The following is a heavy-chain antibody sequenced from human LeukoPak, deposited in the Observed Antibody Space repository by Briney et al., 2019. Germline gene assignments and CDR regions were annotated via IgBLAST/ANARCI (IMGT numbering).Heavy chain of an antibody. Sequence: PGGSLRLSCAASGFTFSSYAMSWVRQAPGKGPEWVSAISGSGGSTYYADSVKGRFTISRDNSKNTLYLQMNSLRAEDTAVYYCASLFTMVRGVIVDYWGQGTLVTVSS. CDR3: ASLFTMVRGVIVDY. J-gene: IGHJ4*02. V-gene: IGHV3-23*01. D-gene: IGHD3-10*01. CDR1: GFTFSSYA. CDR2: ISGSGGST.